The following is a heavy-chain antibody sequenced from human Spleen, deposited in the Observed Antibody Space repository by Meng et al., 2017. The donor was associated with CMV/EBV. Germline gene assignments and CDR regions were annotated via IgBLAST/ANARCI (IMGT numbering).Heavy chain of an antibody. CDR3: ARDYSNYHFDY. CDR1: GFTFDDYA. J-gene: IGHJ4*02. Sequence: SLKISCGASGFTFDDYAMHWVRQAPGKGLEWVSGISWNSGSIGYADSVKGRFTISRDNAKNSLYLQMNSLRAEDTALYYCARDYSNYHFDYWGQGTLVTVSS. D-gene: IGHD4-11*01. CDR2: ISWNSGSI. V-gene: IGHV3-9*01.